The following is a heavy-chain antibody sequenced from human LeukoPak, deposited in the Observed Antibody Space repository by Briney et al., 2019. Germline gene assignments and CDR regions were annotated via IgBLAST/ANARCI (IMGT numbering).Heavy chain of an antibody. Sequence: SETLSLTCSVYGGSFSDYFWSWIRQSPGKGLEWIGEIDDGGNTNYNPSLMSRVIVSMEKSKKQFSLVMRSVAAADTAVYYFARFSRITWGDWGDAFDIWGQGTTVTVSS. CDR1: GGSFSDYF. V-gene: IGHV4-34*01. J-gene: IGHJ3*02. D-gene: IGHD2-21*02. CDR3: ARFSRITWGDWGDAFDI. CDR2: IDDGGNT.